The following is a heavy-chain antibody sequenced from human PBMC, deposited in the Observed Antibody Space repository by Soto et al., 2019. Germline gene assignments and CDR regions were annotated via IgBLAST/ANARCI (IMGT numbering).Heavy chain of an antibody. D-gene: IGHD1-7*01. Sequence: SLRLSCAASGFTFSSYGMHWVRQAPGKGLEWVAVISYDGSNKYYADSVKGRFTISRDNSKNTLYLQMNSLRAEDTAVYYCAKPIGPGTSTGRDYWGQGTLVTSPQ. CDR3: AKPIGPGTSTGRDY. CDR1: GFTFSSYG. J-gene: IGHJ4*02. V-gene: IGHV3-30*18. CDR2: ISYDGSNK.